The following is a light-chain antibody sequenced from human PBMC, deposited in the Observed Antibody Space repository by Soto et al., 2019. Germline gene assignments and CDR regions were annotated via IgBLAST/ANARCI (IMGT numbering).Light chain of an antibody. V-gene: IGKV1-39*01. CDR2: AAS. J-gene: IGKJ2*01. CDR1: QSISSY. CDR3: QQLNSNPRT. Sequence: DIQMTQSPSSLSASVGDRVTITCRASQSISSYLNWYQQKPGKAPKLLIYAASSLQSGVPSRFSGSGSGTDFTLTISSLQPEDFSTYYCQQLNSNPRTFGQGTKLEIK.